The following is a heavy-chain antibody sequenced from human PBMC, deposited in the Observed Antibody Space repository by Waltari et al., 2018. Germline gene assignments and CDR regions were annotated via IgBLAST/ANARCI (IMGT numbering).Heavy chain of an antibody. D-gene: IGHD2-8*01. J-gene: IGHJ3*02. Sequence: QVQLVQSGADVKKPGASVRVSCEASGYTFIDYFIHWVRQTPGQGLEWMGWINSYSGGTKIAQNFQGRVTMTRDTSITTAYMDLNSLTSDDTAVYYCARVPNGDDGLDIWGQGTMVIVSS. CDR1: GYTFIDYF. V-gene: IGHV1-2*02. CDR2: INSYSGGT. CDR3: ARVPNGDDGLDI.